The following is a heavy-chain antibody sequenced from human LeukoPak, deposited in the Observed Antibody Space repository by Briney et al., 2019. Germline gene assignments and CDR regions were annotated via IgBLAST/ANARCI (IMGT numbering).Heavy chain of an antibody. CDR1: GYTFTSNA. D-gene: IGHD6-19*01. V-gene: IGHV1-3*03. Sequence: ASVKVSCKASGYTFTSNAIHWVRQAPGQSLEWMGWINAGNGNTKYSQEFQGRVTLTRDTSASTAYMELSSLKSDDMAVYYCARAALAARLGYWGQGTLVTVSS. CDR3: ARAALAARLGY. CDR2: INAGNGNT. J-gene: IGHJ4*02.